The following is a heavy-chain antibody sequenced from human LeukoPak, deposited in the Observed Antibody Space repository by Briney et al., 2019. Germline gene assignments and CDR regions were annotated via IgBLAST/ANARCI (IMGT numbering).Heavy chain of an antibody. J-gene: IGHJ4*02. V-gene: IGHV4-39*01. CDR3: ARRSEFDNTHYHYFDY. CDR1: GGSIDSRSYY. Sequence: ASETLSLTCTVSGGSIDSRSYYWDWIRQAPGKGLEWIGTIYHSGSTEYNPSLKSRVAIFVDTSKNQFSLILHSVAAAGTAVYYCARRSEFDNTHYHYFDYWGQGALVTVSS. D-gene: IGHD2-15*01. CDR2: IYHSGST.